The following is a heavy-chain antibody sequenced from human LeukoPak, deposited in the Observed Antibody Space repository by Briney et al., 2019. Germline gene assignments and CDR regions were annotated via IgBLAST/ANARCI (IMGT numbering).Heavy chain of an antibody. J-gene: IGHJ3*02. CDR1: GFTFSSYA. CDR2: ISGSGGST. V-gene: IGHV3-23*01. CDR3: AKDLGLDYYDSSGYYLGAFDI. Sequence: GGSLRLSCAASGFTFSSYAMSWVRQAPGKGLEWVSAISGSGGSTYCADSVKGRFTISRDNSKNTLYLQMNSLRAEDTAVYYCAKDLGLDYYDSSGYYLGAFDIWGQGTMVTVSS. D-gene: IGHD3-22*01.